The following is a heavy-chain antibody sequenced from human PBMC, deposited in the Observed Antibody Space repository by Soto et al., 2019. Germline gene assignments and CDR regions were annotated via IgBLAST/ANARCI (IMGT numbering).Heavy chain of an antibody. D-gene: IGHD3-10*01. CDR3: ARGGTHYYGSGSYYGYGMDV. J-gene: IGHJ6*02. V-gene: IGHV4-34*01. CDR2: INHSGST. CDR1: GGSFSGYY. Sequence: SETLSLTCAVYGGSFSGYYWSWIRQPPRKGLEWIGEINHSGSTNYNPSLKSRVTISVDTSKNQFSLKLSSVTAADTAVYYCARGGTHYYGSGSYYGYGMDVWGQGTTVTVSS.